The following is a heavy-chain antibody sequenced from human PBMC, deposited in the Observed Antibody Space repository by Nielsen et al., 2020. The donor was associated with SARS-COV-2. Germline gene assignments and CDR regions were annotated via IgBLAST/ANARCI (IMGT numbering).Heavy chain of an antibody. J-gene: IGHJ4*02. CDR3: ASEVAATRGY. Sequence: GESLKISCAASGFTFSSYSMNWVRQAPGKGLEWVSSISSSSSYIYYADSVKGRFTISRDNAKNSLYLQMNSLRAEDTALYYCASEVAATRGYWGQGTLVTVSS. CDR2: ISSSSSYI. D-gene: IGHD2-15*01. V-gene: IGHV3-21*04. CDR1: GFTFSSYS.